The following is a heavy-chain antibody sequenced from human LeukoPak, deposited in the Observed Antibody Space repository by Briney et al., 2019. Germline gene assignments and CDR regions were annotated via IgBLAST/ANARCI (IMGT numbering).Heavy chain of an antibody. V-gene: IGHV3-23*01. CDR3: AKGGAVSSKSITMVRGTRRYYYYMDV. D-gene: IGHD3-10*01. CDR1: GFTFSTYG. Sequence: TGGSLRLSCGASGFTFSTYGMTWVRQAPGKGLEWVSGMSDSGTNTYYADSVKGRFTISRDNSKNTLYLQMNSLRAEGTAVYYCAKGGAVSSKSITMVRGTRRYYYYMDVWGKGTTVTISS. J-gene: IGHJ6*03. CDR2: MSDSGTNT.